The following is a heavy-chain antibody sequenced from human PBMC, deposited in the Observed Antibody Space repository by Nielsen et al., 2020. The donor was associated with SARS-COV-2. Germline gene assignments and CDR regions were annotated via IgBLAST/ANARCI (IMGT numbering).Heavy chain of an antibody. J-gene: IGHJ4*02. D-gene: IGHD3-3*01. CDR2: VSRDGSDT. V-gene: IGHV3-30*18. CDR1: GFTFSNYG. CDR3: AKDVWSGAHQIGPDD. Sequence: GGSLRLSCAASGFTFSNYGMHWVRQVAGKGLEWVAIVSRDGSDTFYVDSMKGRFTISRDNSKNTVYLQMNSLRAEDTAVYHCAKDVWSGAHQIGPDDWGQGTLVTVSS.